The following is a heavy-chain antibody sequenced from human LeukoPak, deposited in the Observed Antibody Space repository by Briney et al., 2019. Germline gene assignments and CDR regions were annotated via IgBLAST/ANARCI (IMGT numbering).Heavy chain of an antibody. CDR3: AAYDSSGYYYFDY. CDR1: GDSISNGFYS. CDR2: IYASGST. V-gene: IGHV4-61*02. D-gene: IGHD3-22*01. J-gene: IGHJ4*02. Sequence: PSQTLSLTCTVSGDSISNGFYSWNWIRQPAGKGLEWIGRIYASGSTNYNPSLKSRVTLSVDTSKNQFSLKLSSVTAADTAVYYCAAYDSSGYYYFDYWGQGTLVTVSS.